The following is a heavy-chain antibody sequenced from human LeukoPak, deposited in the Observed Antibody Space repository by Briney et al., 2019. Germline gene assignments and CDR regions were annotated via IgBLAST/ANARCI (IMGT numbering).Heavy chain of an antibody. CDR2: ISSSSSYI. CDR3: ARFRRADLAGTGVRWFDP. J-gene: IGHJ5*02. V-gene: IGHV3-21*01. CDR1: GFTFSSYS. Sequence: PGGSLRLSCAASGFTFSSYSMNWVRQAPGKGLEWVSSISSSSSYIYYADSVKGRFTISRDNAKNSLYLQMNSLRAEDTAVYYCARFRRADLAGTGVRWFDPWGQGTLVTVSS. D-gene: IGHD6-19*01.